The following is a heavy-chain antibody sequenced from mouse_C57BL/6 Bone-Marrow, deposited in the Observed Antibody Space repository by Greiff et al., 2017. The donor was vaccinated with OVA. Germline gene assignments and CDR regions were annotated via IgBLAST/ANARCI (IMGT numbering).Heavy chain of an antibody. CDR1: GFTFSSYA. Sequence: EVQRVQSGGGLVKPGASLKLSCAASGFTFSSYAMSWVRQTPEQSLEWVATISHGGSYTYYPDNVKGRYTFSRDNAKNNLYLQMSHLKSEDTAMYYCARDGYWGQGTTLTVSS. V-gene: IGHV5-4*01. CDR3: ARDGY. J-gene: IGHJ2*01. CDR2: ISHGGSYT.